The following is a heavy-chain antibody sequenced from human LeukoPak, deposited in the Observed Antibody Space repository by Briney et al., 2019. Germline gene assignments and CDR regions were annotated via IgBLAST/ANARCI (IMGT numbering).Heavy chain of an antibody. CDR3: AKDERSSWPPNWFDP. CDR2: ISGSGGST. V-gene: IGHV3-23*01. CDR1: GFTFSSYA. J-gene: IGHJ5*02. D-gene: IGHD6-13*01. Sequence: GGSLRLSRAASGFTFSSYAMSWVRQAPGKGLEWVSAISGSGGSTYYADSVKGRFTISRGNSKNTLYLQMNSLRAEDTAVYYCAKDERSSWPPNWFDPWGQGTLVTVSS.